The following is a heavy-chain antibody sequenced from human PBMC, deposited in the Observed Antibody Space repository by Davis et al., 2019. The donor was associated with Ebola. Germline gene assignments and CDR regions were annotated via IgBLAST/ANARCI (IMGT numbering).Heavy chain of an antibody. D-gene: IGHD3-22*01. CDR3: VRYNSSGPYLPYYFGLDV. CDR2: IYWDDDK. V-gene: IGHV2-5*02. J-gene: IGHJ6*02. Sequence: SGPTLVKPTQTLTLTCIFSGFSVTTDGVGVGWIRQPPGKAPEWLAVIYWDDDKRYSPSLKSRLTIKRDISKKQVVLTMTNVAPVDTATYFCVRYNSSGPYLPYYFGLDVWGQGTTVTVSS. CDR1: GFSVTTDGVG.